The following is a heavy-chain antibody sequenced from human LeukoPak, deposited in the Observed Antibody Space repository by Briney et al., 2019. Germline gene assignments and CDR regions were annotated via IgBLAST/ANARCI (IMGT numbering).Heavy chain of an antibody. Sequence: SETLSLTCAVYGGSSSGYYWSWIRQPPGKGLEWIGEINHSGSTNYNPSLKSRVTISVDTSKNQFSLKLSSVTAADTAVYYCARGRSAGRFDYWGQGTLVTVSS. CDR3: ARGRSAGRFDY. CDR2: INHSGST. J-gene: IGHJ4*02. V-gene: IGHV4-34*01. CDR1: GGSSSGYY. D-gene: IGHD6-13*01.